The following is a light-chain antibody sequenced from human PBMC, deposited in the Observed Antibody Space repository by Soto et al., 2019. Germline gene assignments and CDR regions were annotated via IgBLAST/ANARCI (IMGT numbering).Light chain of an antibody. CDR1: QNAGSW. J-gene: IGKJ4*01. CDR2: HTS. Sequence: DIQMTQSPPFVSAYVGDRVTSSCRASQNAGSWLSWFHQKPGGAPNLLIFHTSRLQTGVPSRLAGRDSGTEFTLTISSLQPEDFGTYYCQHADGLRALTFGGGTTVEI. CDR3: QHADGLRALT. V-gene: IGKV1-12*01.